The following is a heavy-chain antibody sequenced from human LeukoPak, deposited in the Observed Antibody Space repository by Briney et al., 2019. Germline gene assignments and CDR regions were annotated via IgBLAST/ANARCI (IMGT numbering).Heavy chain of an antibody. CDR2: ISGSGGST. D-gene: IGHD3-22*01. Sequence: PGGSLRLSCAASGFTFSSYAMSWVRQAPGKGLEWVSAISGSGGSTYYADSVKGRFTISRDNSKNTLYLQMNSLRAEDTAVYYCARGSDSSFFNWFDPWGQGTLVTVSS. V-gene: IGHV3-23*01. CDR3: ARGSDSSFFNWFDP. J-gene: IGHJ5*02. CDR1: GFTFSSYA.